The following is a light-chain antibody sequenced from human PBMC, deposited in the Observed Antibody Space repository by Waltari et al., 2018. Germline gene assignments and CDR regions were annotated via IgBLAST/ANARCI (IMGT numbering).Light chain of an antibody. V-gene: IGKV3-20*01. CDR1: QSVTRA. J-gene: IGKJ1*01. CDR2: GAS. CDR3: QHYLRLPVT. Sequence: SCRTSQSVTRALAWYQQKPGQAPRLLIYGASNRATGIPDRFSGSGSGTDFSLTISSLEPEDFAVYYCQHYLRLPVTFGQGTKVEDK.